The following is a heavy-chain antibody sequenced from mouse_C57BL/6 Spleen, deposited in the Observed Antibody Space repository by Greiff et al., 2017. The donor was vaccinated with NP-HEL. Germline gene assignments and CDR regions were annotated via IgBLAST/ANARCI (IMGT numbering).Heavy chain of an antibody. CDR2: IDPSDSYT. CDR3: GRYYYGSSYGWFAY. V-gene: IGHV1-50*01. J-gene: IGHJ3*01. D-gene: IGHD1-1*01. Sequence: VQLQQSGAELVKPGASVKLSCKASGYTFTSYWMQWVKQRPGQGLEWIGEIDPSDSYTNYNQKFKGKATLTVDTSSSTAYMQLSSLTSEDFAVYYCGRYYYGSSYGWFAYWGQGTLVTVSA. CDR1: GYTFTSYW.